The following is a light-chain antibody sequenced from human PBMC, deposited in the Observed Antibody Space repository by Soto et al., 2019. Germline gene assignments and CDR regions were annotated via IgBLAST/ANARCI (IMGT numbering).Light chain of an antibody. V-gene: IGLV1-40*01. CDR2: NSN. CDR1: SSNIGAGQD. CDR3: QSYGTSLSGLYV. J-gene: IGLJ1*01. Sequence: QSVLTQPPSVSGAPGQRVTISCTGTSSNIGAGQDVHWYRQLPGAAPKFLISNSNNRASGVPDRFSVSKSGASDSLAITGLRPEAQGDYFCQSYGTSLSGLYVFGTGTQVTVL.